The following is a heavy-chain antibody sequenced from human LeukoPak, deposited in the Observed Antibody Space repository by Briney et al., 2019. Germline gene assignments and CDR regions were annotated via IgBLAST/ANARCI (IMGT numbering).Heavy chain of an antibody. J-gene: IGHJ4*02. D-gene: IGHD2-2*01. V-gene: IGHV3-33*08. CDR2: IWYDGSNK. CDR1: GDSFSRNTYS. Sequence: LSLTCTVSGDSFSRNTYSWGWIRQPPGKGLEWVAVIWYDGSNKYYADSVKGRFTISRDNSKNTLYLQMNSLRAEDTAVYYCAADSTADYWGQGTLVTVSS. CDR3: AADSTADY.